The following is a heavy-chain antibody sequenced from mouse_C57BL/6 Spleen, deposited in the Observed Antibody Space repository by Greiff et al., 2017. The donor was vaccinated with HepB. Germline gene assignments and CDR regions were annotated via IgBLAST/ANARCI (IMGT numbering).Heavy chain of an antibody. Sequence: QVQLQQSGPELVKPGASVKLSCKASGYTFTSYDINWVKQRPGQGLEWLGWIYPRAGSTKYNEKFKGKATLTFDTSSSPAYMELHCLTSEDSAFYVCAIVDYDDGYAMDYWGQGTSVTVSS. D-gene: IGHD2-4*01. CDR2: IYPRAGST. CDR3: AIVDYDDGYAMDY. CDR1: GYTFTSYD. J-gene: IGHJ4*01. V-gene: IGHV1-85*01.